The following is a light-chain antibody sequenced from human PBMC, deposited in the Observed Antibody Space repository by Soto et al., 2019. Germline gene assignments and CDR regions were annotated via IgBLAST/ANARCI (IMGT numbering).Light chain of an antibody. J-gene: IGKJ2*01. Sequence: DIQMTQSPSSVSASVGDRVTITCRASQDINTWVGWYQQKAGKAPKLLIYVASSLQSGVPSRFSGSGSGTDFTLTISSLQPEDFATYYCQQANSFPYTFDQGTKVDIK. V-gene: IGKV1-12*01. CDR2: VAS. CDR3: QQANSFPYT. CDR1: QDINTW.